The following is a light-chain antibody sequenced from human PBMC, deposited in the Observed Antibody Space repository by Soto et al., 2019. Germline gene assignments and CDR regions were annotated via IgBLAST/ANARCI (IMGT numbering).Light chain of an antibody. V-gene: IGLV1-47*01. CDR1: SSNIGSNY. CDR3: AAWDDSLSVL. J-gene: IGLJ1*01. Sequence: QSALTQPPSASGTLSQIATISCSGSSSNIGSNYVYWYQQLPGTAPKLLIYRNNQRPSGVPDRFSGSKSGTSASLAISGLRSEDEADYYCAAWDDSLSVLFGTGTKVT. CDR2: RNN.